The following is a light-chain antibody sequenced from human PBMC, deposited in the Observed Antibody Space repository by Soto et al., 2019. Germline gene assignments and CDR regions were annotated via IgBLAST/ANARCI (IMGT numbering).Light chain of an antibody. CDR1: ERASSN. CDR2: GAS. J-gene: IGKJ4*01. V-gene: IGKV3-15*01. CDR3: QQFQKWPLT. Sequence: EIVMTQSPATVSVSPGERATLSCRASERASSNLAWYQQKPGQAPRLLIYGASTRATGTPARFSGSGSGTEFTLTISSLQSEDFAVYYCQQFQKWPLTFGGGTNVEIK.